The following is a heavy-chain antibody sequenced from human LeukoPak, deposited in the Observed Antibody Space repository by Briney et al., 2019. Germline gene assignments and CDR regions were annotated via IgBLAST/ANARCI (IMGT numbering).Heavy chain of an antibody. CDR1: GGSISSYY. J-gene: IGHJ4*02. V-gene: IGHV4-59*01. Sequence: SETLSLTCTVSGGSISSYYWSWIRQPPGKGLEWIGYIDYSGSTNYNPSLESRVTISVDTSKNQFSLKLSSVTAADTAVYYCARVRPGDDPFDYWGQGTLVTVSS. CDR2: IDYSGST. CDR3: ARVRPGDDPFDY. D-gene: IGHD7-27*01.